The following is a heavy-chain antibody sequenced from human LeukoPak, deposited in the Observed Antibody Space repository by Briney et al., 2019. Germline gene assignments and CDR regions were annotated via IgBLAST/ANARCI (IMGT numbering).Heavy chain of an antibody. CDR3: VKNSGWYRLDC. Sequence: GGSLRLSCAASGLTFSNYWTTWVRQAPGKGLEWVADIKEDGSEKNYVDSVKGRFTISRDNAKNSLFLQMDSLRSEDTAVYYCVKNSGWYRLDCWGQGTLVTVSS. J-gene: IGHJ4*02. V-gene: IGHV3-7*03. D-gene: IGHD6-13*01. CDR2: IKEDGSEK. CDR1: GLTFSNYW.